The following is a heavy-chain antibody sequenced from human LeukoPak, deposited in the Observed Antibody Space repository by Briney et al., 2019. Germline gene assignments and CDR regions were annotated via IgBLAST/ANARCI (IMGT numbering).Heavy chain of an antibody. V-gene: IGHV4-61*01. CDR1: GVSVSDGRYY. D-gene: IGHD3-22*01. J-gene: IGHJ4*02. Sequence: SETLCLTCNVSGVSVSDGRYYWTWIRQHPGKGLEWIGYKYYSGSAKYNPSLKSRVTISVDTSKNQFSLKLSSVTAADTAVYYCARVRDSSGYYGLLDYWGQGTLVTVSS. CDR2: KYYSGSA. CDR3: ARVRDSSGYYGLLDY.